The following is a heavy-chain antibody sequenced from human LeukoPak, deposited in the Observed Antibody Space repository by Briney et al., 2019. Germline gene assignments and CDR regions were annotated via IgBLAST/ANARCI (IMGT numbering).Heavy chain of an antibody. CDR1: GFTFSSYG. J-gene: IGHJ4*02. V-gene: IGHV3-33*01. Sequence: PGGSLRLSCAASGFTFSSYGMHWVRQAPGKGLEWVAVIWYDGSNKYYADSVKGRFTISRDNSKNTLYLQMNSLRAEDTAVYYCARGLDYYGSGSYGVDYWGQGTLVTVSS. D-gene: IGHD3-10*01. CDR3: ARGLDYYGSGSYGVDY. CDR2: IWYDGSNK.